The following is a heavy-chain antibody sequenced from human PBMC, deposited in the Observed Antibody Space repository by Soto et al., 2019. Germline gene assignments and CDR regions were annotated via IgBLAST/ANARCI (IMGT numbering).Heavy chain of an antibody. CDR1: GYYFTSYG. CDR2: ISAYNGDT. D-gene: IGHD2-2*01. Sequence: QVQLVQSGAEVKKPGASVTVSCKASGYYFTSYGITWVRQAPGQGLEWMGWISAYNGDTKFAQNRQGRVTMTTDTAKXGGXMXSRSRRFDDTAVYYCARWTNVVPSSIRFKYYYGLDVWGQGTTVTVSS. CDR3: ARWTNVVPSSIRFKYYYGLDV. J-gene: IGHJ6*02. V-gene: IGHV1-18*01.